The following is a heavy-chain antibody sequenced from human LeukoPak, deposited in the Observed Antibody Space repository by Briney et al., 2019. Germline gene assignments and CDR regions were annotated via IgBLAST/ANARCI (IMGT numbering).Heavy chain of an antibody. CDR1: GGSVSGYY. D-gene: IGHD1-7*01. J-gene: IGHJ5*02. CDR3: ASRSARYTWNYVYWFDP. Sequence: SETLSLTCAVYGGSVSGYYWSWIRQPPGKGLEWIGEINHSGSTNYNPSLKSRVTISVDTSKNQFSLKLSSVTAAAPAVYYCASRSARYTWNYVYWFDPWGQGTLVTVSS. V-gene: IGHV4-34*01. CDR2: INHSGST.